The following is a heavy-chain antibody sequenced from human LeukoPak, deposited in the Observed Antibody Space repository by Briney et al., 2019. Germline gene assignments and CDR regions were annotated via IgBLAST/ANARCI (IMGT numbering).Heavy chain of an antibody. CDR3: ARVEGYSNYADSD. CDR2: ISSSGSTI. V-gene: IGHV3-11*01. D-gene: IGHD4-11*01. Sequence: GGFLRLSCAASGFTFSDYYMSWIRQAPGKGLEWVSYISSSGSTIYYADSVKGRFTISRDNAKNSLYLQMNSLRAEDTAVYYCARVEGYSNYADSDWGQGTLVTVSS. J-gene: IGHJ4*02. CDR1: GFTFSDYY.